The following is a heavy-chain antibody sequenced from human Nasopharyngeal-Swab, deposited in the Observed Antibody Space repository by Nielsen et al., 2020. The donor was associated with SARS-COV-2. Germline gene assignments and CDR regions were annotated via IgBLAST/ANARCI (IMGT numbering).Heavy chain of an antibody. D-gene: IGHD4-17*01. Sequence: GGSLRLSCAASGFTFSDYYMSWIRQAPGKGLEWVSYISSSSSYTNYADSVKGRFTISRDNAKNSLYLQMNSLRAEDTAVYYCATIPTVTTVYYYYYMDVWGKGTTVTVSS. CDR2: ISSSSSYT. V-gene: IGHV3-11*06. J-gene: IGHJ6*03. CDR3: ATIPTVTTVYYYYYMDV. CDR1: GFTFSDYY.